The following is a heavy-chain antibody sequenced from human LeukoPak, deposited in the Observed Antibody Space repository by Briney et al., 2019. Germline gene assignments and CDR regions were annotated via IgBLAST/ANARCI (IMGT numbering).Heavy chain of an antibody. CDR2: ISSSSSDK. V-gene: IGHV3-21*01. CDR1: GLTFSSYT. J-gene: IGHJ4*02. Sequence: PGGSLRLSCAASGLTFSSYTMNWVRQAPGKGLEWLSSISSSSSDKYFADSVKGRFTISRDNAKKSLYLQMNSLRVEDTAVYYCARVGPSYGYVDYWGQGTLVTVSS. D-gene: IGHD5-18*01. CDR3: ARVGPSYGYVDY.